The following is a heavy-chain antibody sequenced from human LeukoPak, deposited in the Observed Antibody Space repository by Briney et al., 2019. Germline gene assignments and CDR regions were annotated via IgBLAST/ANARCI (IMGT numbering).Heavy chain of an antibody. Sequence: SETLSLTCAVSGYSISSGYYWGWIRQPPGKGLEWIGSIYHTGSTYHNPSLQSRVTISLDSPKNQFSLKLTSVTAADTAVYYCASGGTAVVMALTYYFDTWGQGTPVTVSS. CDR2: IYHTGST. CDR1: GYSISSGYY. V-gene: IGHV4-38-2*01. CDR3: ASGGTAVVMALTYYFDT. J-gene: IGHJ4*02. D-gene: IGHD3-22*01.